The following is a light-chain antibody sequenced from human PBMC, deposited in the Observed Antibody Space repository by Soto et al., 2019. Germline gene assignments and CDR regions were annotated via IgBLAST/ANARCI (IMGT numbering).Light chain of an antibody. CDR1: QNVSSY. CDR2: DAS. J-gene: IGKJ4*01. CDR3: QQRSNWPRLT. V-gene: IGKV3-11*01. Sequence: EIVLTQSPATLSLSPGERATLSCRASQNVSSYLAWYQQKPGQAPRLLIYDASNRAIGNPARFSGSGSGADFTLTVSSRLPEDFAVYFCQQRSNWPRLTFGGGTKVE.